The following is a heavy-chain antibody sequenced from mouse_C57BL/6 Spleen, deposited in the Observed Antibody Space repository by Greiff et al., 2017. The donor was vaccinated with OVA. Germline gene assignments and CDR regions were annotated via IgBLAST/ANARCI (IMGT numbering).Heavy chain of an antibody. Sequence: QVQLQQSGAELVRPGASVTLSCKASGYTFTDYEMHWVKQTPVHGLEWIGAIDPETGGTAYNQKFKGKAILTADKSSSTAYMELRNLTSEDSAVYYCTSSPHYYVSSHYYAMDYWGQGTSVTVSS. J-gene: IGHJ4*01. V-gene: IGHV1-15*01. CDR3: TSSPHYYVSSHYYAMDY. CDR1: GYTFTDYE. CDR2: IDPETGGT. D-gene: IGHD1-1*01.